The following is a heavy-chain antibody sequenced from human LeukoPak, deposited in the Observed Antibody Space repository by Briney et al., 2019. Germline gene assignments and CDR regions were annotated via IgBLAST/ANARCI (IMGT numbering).Heavy chain of an antibody. D-gene: IGHD1-26*01. V-gene: IGHV1-18*01. CDR2: ISAFNVET. CDR1: RDTFTSYG. J-gene: IGHJ4*02. Sequence: ASVKVSCKASRDTFTSYGISSVRQAPGHRLECMGWISAFNVETNNAQKLQGRVTMTTETTTSTVYMEMRSLRSDDTAVYYCARGYHRLVGDIGSDYWGQGTLVIVSS. CDR3: ARGYHRLVGDIGSDY.